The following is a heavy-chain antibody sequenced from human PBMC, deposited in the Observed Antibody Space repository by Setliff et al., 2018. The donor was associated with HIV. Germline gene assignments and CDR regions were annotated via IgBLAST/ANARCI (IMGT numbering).Heavy chain of an antibody. CDR3: ARFLRGEHFASWKSNHYFDL. J-gene: IGHJ2*01. CDR1: GYTFINYG. CDR2: ISGYNRKT. Sequence: GASVKVSCKASGYTFINYGITWVRQAPGQGLEWMGWISGYNRKTTYAQKFQDRVTMTMDPSTSTAFMDLRSLTSADTAVYYCARFLRGEHFASWKSNHYFDLWGRGTLVTVSS. D-gene: IGHD1-1*01. V-gene: IGHV1-18*01.